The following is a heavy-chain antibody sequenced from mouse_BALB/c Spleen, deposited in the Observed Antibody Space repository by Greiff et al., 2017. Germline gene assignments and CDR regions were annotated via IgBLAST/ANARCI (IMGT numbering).Heavy chain of an antibody. CDR1: GYTFTSYV. J-gene: IGHJ1*01. V-gene: IGHV1-14*01. CDR3: AREGVRREWYFDV. D-gene: IGHD2-14*01. Sequence: VQLQQSGPELVKPGASVKMSCKASGYTFTSYVMHWVKQKPGQGLEWIGYINPYNDGTKYNEKFKGKATLTSDKSSSTAYMELSSLTSEDSAVYYCAREGVRREWYFDVWGAGTTVTVSS. CDR2: INPYNDGT.